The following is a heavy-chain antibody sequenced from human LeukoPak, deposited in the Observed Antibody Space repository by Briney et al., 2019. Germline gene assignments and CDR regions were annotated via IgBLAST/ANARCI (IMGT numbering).Heavy chain of an antibody. J-gene: IGHJ5*02. CDR1: GFTFSSYT. D-gene: IGHD2-8*02. CDR3: ASLSGVWDTGDKKWFDP. Sequence: GGSLRLSCAASGFTFSSYTMNWVRQAPGKGLKWVSSITSSSSYIYYADSVKGRFTISRDNAKNSLFLQMNSLRAEDTAMYYCASLSGVWDTGDKKWFDPWGQGTLVTVSS. V-gene: IGHV3-21*01. CDR2: ITSSSSYI.